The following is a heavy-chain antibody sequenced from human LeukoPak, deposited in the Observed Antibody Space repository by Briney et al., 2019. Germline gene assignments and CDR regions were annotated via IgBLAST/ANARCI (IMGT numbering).Heavy chain of an antibody. CDR3: ARDRISINALDM. CDR1: GDSITGHY. J-gene: IGHJ3*02. CDR2: ISHIGST. Sequence: PSETLSLTCSVSGDSITGHYLTWIRQPPGNGLEWIGYISHIGSTNYNPSLKSRVTIPVDTSKNQFSLKLTSVTAAGTALYYCARDRISINALDMWGQGTMVTVSS. V-gene: IGHV4-59*11. D-gene: IGHD1-14*01.